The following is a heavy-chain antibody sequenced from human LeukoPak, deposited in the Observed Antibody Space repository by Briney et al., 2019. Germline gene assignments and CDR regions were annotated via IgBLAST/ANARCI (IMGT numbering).Heavy chain of an antibody. CDR3: ARDLPTGYYISSGYYEYFLDY. J-gene: IGHJ4*02. CDR1: GFTFSTYW. Sequence: PGGSLRLSCAASGFTFSTYWMTWVRQAPGKGLEWVANIKQDGSEKYYVDSLKGRFTISRDNAKNSLFLQMNSLRAEDTAVYYCARDLPTGYYISSGYYEYFLDYWGQRTLVTVSS. V-gene: IGHV3-7*04. D-gene: IGHD3-22*01. CDR2: IKQDGSEK.